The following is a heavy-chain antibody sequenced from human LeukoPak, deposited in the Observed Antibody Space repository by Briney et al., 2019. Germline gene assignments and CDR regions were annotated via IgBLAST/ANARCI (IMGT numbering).Heavy chain of an antibody. J-gene: IGHJ6*02. Sequence: SETLSLTCTVSGDSISSYYWSWIRQPPGKGLEWIGYIYYSGSTNYNPSLKSRVTISVDTSKNQFSLKLSSVTAADTAVYYCARRNSGSYYYYGMDVWGQGTTVTVSS. D-gene: IGHD1-26*01. CDR3: ARRNSGSYYYYGMDV. CDR1: GDSISSYY. CDR2: IYYSGST. V-gene: IGHV4-59*08.